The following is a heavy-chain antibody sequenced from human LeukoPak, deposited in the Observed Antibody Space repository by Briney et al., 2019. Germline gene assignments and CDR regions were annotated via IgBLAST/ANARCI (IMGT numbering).Heavy chain of an antibody. J-gene: IGHJ4*02. CDR3: ARLTADGRLYFVD. CDR2: LYNTGNT. V-gene: IGHV3-53*01. D-gene: IGHD6-13*01. CDR1: GFTVNSNY. Sequence: QPGGSLRLSCAASGFTVNSNYLSWVRQAPGKGLEWVSTLYNTGNTYYANSVKGRFSISRDNSKNTLFLQMNSLRAEDTAVYYCARLTADGRLYFVDWGPGTLVTVSS.